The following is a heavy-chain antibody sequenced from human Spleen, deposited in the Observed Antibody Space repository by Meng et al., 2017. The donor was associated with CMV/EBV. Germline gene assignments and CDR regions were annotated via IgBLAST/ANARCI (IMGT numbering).Heavy chain of an antibody. CDR2: IYCSGST. D-gene: IGHD6-19*01. V-gene: IGHV4-59*12. Sequence: SETLSLTCTVSGGCFTFSYWTWIRQPPGKGLEWIGNIYCSGSTNYNASLRSRVTISVVTSKNQFSLKLSSVTAADTAVYYCARTWAVAGTGDWFDPWGQGTLVTVSS. J-gene: IGHJ5*02. CDR3: ARTWAVAGTGDWFDP. CDR1: GGCFTFSY.